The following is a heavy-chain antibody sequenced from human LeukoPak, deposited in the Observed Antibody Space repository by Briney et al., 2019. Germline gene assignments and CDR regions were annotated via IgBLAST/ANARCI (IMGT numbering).Heavy chain of an antibody. D-gene: IGHD2-2*02. Sequence: ASVKVSCKASGFTFTSYDINWVRQASGQGLEWMGWMNPNNGNTGYAQKFHGRVTMTRDTSISTAYMELRGLRSEDTAVYYCVRDGEGAAISVNYWFDPWGQGTLVTVSS. V-gene: IGHV1-8*01. CDR1: GFTFTSYD. CDR2: MNPNNGNT. J-gene: IGHJ5*02. CDR3: VRDGEGAAISVNYWFDP.